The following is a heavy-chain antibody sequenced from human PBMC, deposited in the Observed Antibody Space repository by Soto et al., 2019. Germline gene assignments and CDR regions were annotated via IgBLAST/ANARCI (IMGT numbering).Heavy chain of an antibody. V-gene: IGHV3-23*01. CDR1: GFTFSSYA. J-gene: IGHJ4*02. CDR3: ATGVSRYSPLALFDS. D-gene: IGHD3-9*01. CDR2: ISGSDGRT. Sequence: GGSLRLSCAASGFTFSSYAMSWVRQAPGKGLEWVSTISGSDGRTYSTDSVKGRFTISRDNSRNTAYLQMNSLRVEDTAVYYCATGVSRYSPLALFDSGGRGTLVTSPQ.